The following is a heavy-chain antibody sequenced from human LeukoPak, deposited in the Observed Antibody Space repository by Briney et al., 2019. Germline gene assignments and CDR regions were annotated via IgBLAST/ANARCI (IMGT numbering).Heavy chain of an antibody. CDR3: ARGYCSSTSRYPHY. Sequence: GGSLRLSCAASGFTFSSYAMHWVRQAPGKGLEWVAVISYDGSNKYYADSVKGRFTISRDNSKNTLYLQMNSLRAEDTAVYYCARGYCSSTSRYPHYWGQGTLVTVSS. D-gene: IGHD2-2*01. CDR2: ISYDGSNK. J-gene: IGHJ4*02. CDR1: GFTFSSYA. V-gene: IGHV3-30-3*01.